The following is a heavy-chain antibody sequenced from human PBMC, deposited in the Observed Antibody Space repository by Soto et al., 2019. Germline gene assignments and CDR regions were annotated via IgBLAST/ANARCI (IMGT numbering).Heavy chain of an antibody. V-gene: IGHV4-59*01. CDR2: VYNSGST. Sequence: SETLSLTCTVSGGSISSNYWTWIRQPPGKGLEWIGYVYNSGSTNYNPSLKSRVTISEDTSKSQFSLKVNSMTAADTAVYYCARYPREAVAGYTVAKWSQGFLVTVSS. D-gene: IGHD6-13*01. CDR1: GGSISSNY. J-gene: IGHJ4*02. CDR3: ARYPREAVAGYTVAK.